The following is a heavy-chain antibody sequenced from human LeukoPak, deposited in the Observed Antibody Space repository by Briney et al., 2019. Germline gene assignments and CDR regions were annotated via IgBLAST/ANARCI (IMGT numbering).Heavy chain of an antibody. V-gene: IGHV1-69*06. CDR2: IIPIFGTA. Sequence: GASVTVSFKASGGTFSNYVINWVRQAPGQGLEWMGGIIPIFGTANYAQKFQGRVTITADKSTSTAYMELSSLRSEGTAVYYCARDLRLYYDFWSGYYTISVAFDIWGQGTMVTVSS. J-gene: IGHJ3*02. CDR3: ARDLRLYYDFWSGYYTISVAFDI. CDR1: GGTFSNYV. D-gene: IGHD3-3*01.